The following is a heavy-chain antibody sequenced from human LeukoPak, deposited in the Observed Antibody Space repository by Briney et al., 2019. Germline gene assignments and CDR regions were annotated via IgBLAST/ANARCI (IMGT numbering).Heavy chain of an antibody. CDR2: ISYDGSNK. CDR1: GFTFSSYG. Sequence: GGSLRLSCAASGFTFSSYGMHWVRQAPGKGLEWVAVISYDGSNKYYADSVKGRFTISRDNSKNTLYLQMNSLTAEDTAVYHCARDPSTTWYYFDYWGQGTLVTVSS. V-gene: IGHV3-30*03. J-gene: IGHJ4*02. CDR3: ARDPSTTWYYFDY. D-gene: IGHD2-2*01.